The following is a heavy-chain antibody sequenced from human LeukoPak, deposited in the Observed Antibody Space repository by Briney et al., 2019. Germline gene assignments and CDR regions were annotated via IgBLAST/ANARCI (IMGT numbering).Heavy chain of an antibody. V-gene: IGHV1-24*01. CDR3: ANRELKAEGGFDY. CDR2: FDPEGGET. D-gene: IGHD1-26*01. CDR1: GYTLTELS. Sequence: ASVKVSCKVSGYTLTELSMHWVRQAPGKGLEWMGGFDPEGGETIYAQKFRGRVTMTEDTSTDTAYMELSSLRSEDTAVYYCANRELKAEGGFDYWGQGTLVTVSS. J-gene: IGHJ4*02.